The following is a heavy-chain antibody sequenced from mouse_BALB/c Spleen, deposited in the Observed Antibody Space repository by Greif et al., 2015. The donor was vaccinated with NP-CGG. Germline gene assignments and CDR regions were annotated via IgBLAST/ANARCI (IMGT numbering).Heavy chain of an antibody. CDR1: GFSLTSYG. V-gene: IGHV2-9*02. J-gene: IGHJ4*01. CDR3: AREGVYYGYHYYAMDY. D-gene: IGHD2-2*01. Sequence: VKLVESGPGLVAPSQSLSITCTVSGFSLTSYGVHWVRQPPGKGLEWLGVIWAGGSTNYNSALMSRLSISKDNSKSQVFSKMNSLQTDDTAMYYCAREGVYYGYHYYAMDYWGQGISVTVSS. CDR2: IWAGGST.